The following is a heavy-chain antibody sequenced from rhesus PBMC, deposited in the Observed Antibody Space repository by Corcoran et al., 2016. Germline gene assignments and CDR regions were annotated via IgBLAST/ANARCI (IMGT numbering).Heavy chain of an antibody. J-gene: IGHJ4*01. CDR1: GFSISTSGMG. D-gene: IGHD4-29*01. CDR2: IYWDDDK. Sequence: QVTLKESGPALVKPTQTLTLTCTFSGFSISTSGMGVGWIRQPPGKALEWLAIIYWDDDKYYDPSRKSKLTISKDPSKNQVVLTMTNMDPVDTATYYCARRHEGMTTVAALDYWGQGVLVTVSS. CDR3: ARRHEGMTTVAALDY. V-gene: IGHV2S1*01.